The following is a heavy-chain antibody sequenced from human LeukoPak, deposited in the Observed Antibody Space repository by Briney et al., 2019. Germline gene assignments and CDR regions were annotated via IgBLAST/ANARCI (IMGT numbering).Heavy chain of an antibody. D-gene: IGHD6-19*01. V-gene: IGHV1-69*04. Sequence: SVKVSCKASGGTFSSYAISWVRQAPGQGLEWMGRIIPILGIANYAQKFQGRVTITADKSTSTAYMELSSLRAEDTAVYYCASVRGVEYSAVAALDYWGQGTLVTVSS. CDR3: ASVRGVEYSAVAALDY. CDR1: GGTFSSYA. CDR2: IIPILGIA. J-gene: IGHJ4*02.